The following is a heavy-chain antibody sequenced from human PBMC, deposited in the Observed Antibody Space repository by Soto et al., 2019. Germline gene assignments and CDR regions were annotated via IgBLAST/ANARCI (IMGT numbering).Heavy chain of an antibody. CDR2: ISGSGRST. J-gene: IGHJ4*02. CDR1: RFTFSSYA. CDR3: VKDPSYSSSWYASTPVDY. V-gene: IGHV3-23*01. Sequence: EVQLLESGGGLVQPGGSLRLSCAASRFTFSSYAMSWVRHPPGKGLEWVSAISGSGRSTYYADSVKGRFTISRDNFKNTLYLQMNSLRAEVTAVYYSVKDPSYSSSWYASTPVDYWGQGTLVTVSS. D-gene: IGHD6-13*01.